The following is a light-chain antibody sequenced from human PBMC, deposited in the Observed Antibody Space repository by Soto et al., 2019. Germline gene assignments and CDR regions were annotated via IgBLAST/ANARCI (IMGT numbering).Light chain of an antibody. Sequence: QSVLTQPASVSGSPGQSITISCTGTSSDVGGYNYVSWYQQHPGKAPKLMIYEVSNRPSGVSNRFSGSKSGNTAPLTISGLQAEDEADYYCSSYTSSSTYVFGNGTKVTVL. J-gene: IGLJ1*01. CDR1: SSDVGGYNY. CDR3: SSYTSSSTYV. V-gene: IGLV2-14*01. CDR2: EVS.